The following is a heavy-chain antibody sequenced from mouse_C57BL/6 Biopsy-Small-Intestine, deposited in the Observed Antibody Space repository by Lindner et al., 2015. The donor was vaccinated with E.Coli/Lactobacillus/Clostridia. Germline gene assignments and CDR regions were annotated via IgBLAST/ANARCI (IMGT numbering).Heavy chain of an antibody. CDR3: ARDNGTDPTMEY. CDR2: ISTYSGNT. Sequence: SVKVSCKASGYSFASYGISWVRQAPGQGLEWMGWISTYSGNTNYAQKLQDRVTMTTDTSTNTVYMELRSLRSDDTAIYFCARDNGTDPTMEYWGQGSLVAVSS. J-gene: IGHJ4*01. CDR1: GYSFASYG. V-gene: IGHV1S26*01.